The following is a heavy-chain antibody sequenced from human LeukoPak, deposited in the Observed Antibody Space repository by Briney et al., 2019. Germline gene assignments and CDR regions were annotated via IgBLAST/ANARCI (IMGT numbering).Heavy chain of an antibody. V-gene: IGHV4-39*01. Sequence: SETLSLTCTVSGGSISSSSYYWTWIRQPPGQGLEWIGSIYYSGSTYYNPSLKSRVTISVGTPRNQFSLKLSSVTAADTAVYYCARRLISDYAHYFDYWGQGTLVTVSS. CDR2: IYYSGST. D-gene: IGHD4-17*01. CDR1: GGSISSSSYY. J-gene: IGHJ4*02. CDR3: ARRLISDYAHYFDY.